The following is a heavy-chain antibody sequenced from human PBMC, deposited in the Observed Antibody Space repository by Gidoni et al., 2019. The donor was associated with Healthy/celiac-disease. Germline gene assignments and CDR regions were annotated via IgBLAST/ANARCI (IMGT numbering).Heavy chain of an antibody. CDR1: GFPFSDYY. V-gene: IGHV3-11*05. CDR3: ARPISLAYGMDV. Sequence: QVQLVESGGCLVKPGGSLRLPCAASGFPFSDYYMSWIRQAPGKGLEWVSYISSSSSYTNYADAVKGRFTISRDNAKNSLYLQMNSLRAEDTAVYYCARPISLAYGMDVWGQGTTVTVSS. D-gene: IGHD5-12*01. J-gene: IGHJ6*02. CDR2: ISSSSSYT.